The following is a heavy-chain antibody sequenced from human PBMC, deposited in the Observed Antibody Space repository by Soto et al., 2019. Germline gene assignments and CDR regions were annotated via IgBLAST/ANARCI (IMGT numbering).Heavy chain of an antibody. CDR2: IGTAGDT. D-gene: IGHD4-17*01. CDR3: ARERGDYGDKGRDAFDI. CDR1: GFTFSSYD. J-gene: IGHJ3*02. V-gene: IGHV3-13*01. Sequence: GGSLRLSCAASGFTFSSYDMHWVRQATGKGLEWVSAIGTAGDTYYPGSVKGRFTISRENAKNSLYLQMNSLRAGDTAVYYCARERGDYGDKGRDAFDIWGQGTMVTVSS.